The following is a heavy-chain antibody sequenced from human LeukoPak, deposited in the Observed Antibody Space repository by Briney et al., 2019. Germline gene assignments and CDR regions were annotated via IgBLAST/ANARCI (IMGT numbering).Heavy chain of an antibody. D-gene: IGHD3-10*01. CDR1: GGSFSAYY. J-gene: IGHJ3*02. CDR3: AIWYYYGSGSYYKVAFDI. CDR2: INHSGST. V-gene: IGHV4-34*01. Sequence: SETLSLTCAVYGGSFSAYYWSWIRQPPGKGLEWIGEINHSGSTNYNPSLKSRVTISVDTSKNQFSLKLSSVTAADTAVYYCAIWYYYGSGSYYKVAFDIWGQGTMVTVSS.